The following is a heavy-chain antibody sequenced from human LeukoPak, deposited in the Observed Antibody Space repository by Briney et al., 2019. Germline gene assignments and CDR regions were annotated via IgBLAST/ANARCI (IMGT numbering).Heavy chain of an antibody. CDR1: GYTFTSYY. V-gene: IGHV1-46*03. CDR2: INPSGGST. Sequence: ASVKVSCKASGYTFTSYYMHWVRQAPGQGLEWMGIINPSGGSTSYAQKFQGRVTMTRDASTSTVYMELSSLRSEATAVYFCARDQGDNSGYCYGVDYWGQGTLVTVSS. J-gene: IGHJ4*02. D-gene: IGHD3-22*01. CDR3: ARDQGDNSGYCYGVDY.